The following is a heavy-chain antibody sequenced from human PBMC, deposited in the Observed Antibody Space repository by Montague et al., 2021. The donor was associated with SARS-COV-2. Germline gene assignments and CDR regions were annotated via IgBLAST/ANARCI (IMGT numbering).Heavy chain of an antibody. CDR3: ARARRGSGSGSYFDILVNWFDP. CDR2: IYYSGST. J-gene: IGHJ5*02. Sequence: TLSLTCTVSGGSISSGGYYWSWIRQHPGKGLEWIGYIYYSGSTYYNPSLKSRVTISVDTSKNQFSLKLSSVTAADTAVYYCARARRGSGSGSYFDILVNWFDPWGQGTPVTVSS. D-gene: IGHD3-10*01. CDR1: GGSISSGGYY. V-gene: IGHV4-31*03.